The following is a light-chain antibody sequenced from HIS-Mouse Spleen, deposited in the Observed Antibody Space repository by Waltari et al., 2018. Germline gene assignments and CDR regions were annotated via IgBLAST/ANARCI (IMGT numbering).Light chain of an antibody. V-gene: IGLV2-14*01. Sequence: SITISCTGTSSDVGGYNYVSWYQQHPGKAPKLMIYEVSNRPSGVSNRFSGSKSGNTASLTISGLQAEDEADYYCSSYTSSSTLDVFGGGTKLTVL. CDR3: SSYTSSSTLDV. J-gene: IGLJ3*02. CDR1: SSDVGGYNY. CDR2: EVS.